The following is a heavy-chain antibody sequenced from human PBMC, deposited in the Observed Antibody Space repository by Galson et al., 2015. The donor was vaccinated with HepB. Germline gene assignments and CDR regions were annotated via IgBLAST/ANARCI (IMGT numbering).Heavy chain of an antibody. CDR3: ARPPYRLRFLEWLEY. D-gene: IGHD3-3*01. CDR1: GFTSSTYG. CDR2: ISYDGRTK. Sequence: SLRLSCAASGFTSSTYGVHWVRQAPGKGLEWVAVISYDGRTKNYADSVKGRFTISRDDSQNTLDLQMNSLRAEDTAVYYCARPPYRLRFLEWLEYWGQGTLVTVSS. V-gene: IGHV3-30*03. J-gene: IGHJ4*02.